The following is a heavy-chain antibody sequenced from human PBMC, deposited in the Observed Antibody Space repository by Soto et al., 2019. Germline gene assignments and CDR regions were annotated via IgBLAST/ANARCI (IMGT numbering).Heavy chain of an antibody. Sequence: QITLKESGPTLVKPTQTLTLTCNFSDFSLTTRGVGVGWIRQPPGKALEWVALIYWNDDQRYNPSLKSRLTVTKDTSKHPFVLTMTDVDPLDTATYYCTHRSPAYGHDFWGPGTLVTVSS. CDR3: THRSPAYGHDF. J-gene: IGHJ4*02. D-gene: IGHD3-10*01. CDR2: IYWNDDQ. CDR1: DFSLTTRGVG. V-gene: IGHV2-5*01.